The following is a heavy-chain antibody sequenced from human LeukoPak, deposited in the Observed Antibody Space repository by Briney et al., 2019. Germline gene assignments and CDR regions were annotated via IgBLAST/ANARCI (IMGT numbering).Heavy chain of an antibody. Sequence: SETLSLTCTVSGGSISSSSYYWGWVRQPPGKGLEWIGSIYYSGSTYYNPSLKSRVTISVDTSKNQFSLKLSSVTAADTAVYYCARSPILTGYYLIDYWGQGTLVTVSS. CDR1: GGSISSSSYY. D-gene: IGHD3-9*01. J-gene: IGHJ4*02. V-gene: IGHV4-39*07. CDR2: IYYSGST. CDR3: ARSPILTGYYLIDY.